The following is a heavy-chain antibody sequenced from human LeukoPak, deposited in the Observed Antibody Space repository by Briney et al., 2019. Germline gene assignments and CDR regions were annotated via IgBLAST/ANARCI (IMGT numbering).Heavy chain of an antibody. CDR2: ISAGRRT. V-gene: IGHV4-61*02. Sequence: SETLFLTCAISVASIASGSYHWDWIRQPAGSRPEYIGRISAGRRTNYNPSLESRRTISMDTSKNHVSLRLSSVTAADTAVYYCTRGGHDYGGSFDTWGQGILVTVSS. CDR1: VASIASGSYH. CDR3: TRGGHDYGGSFDT. D-gene: IGHD4-23*01. J-gene: IGHJ5*02.